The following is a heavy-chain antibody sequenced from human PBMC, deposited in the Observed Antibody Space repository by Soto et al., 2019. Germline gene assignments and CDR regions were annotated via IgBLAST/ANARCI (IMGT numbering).Heavy chain of an antibody. CDR1: GYTFTSYD. CDR3: ARAGLLWFGESISDYMDV. Sequence: QVQLVQSGAEVKKPGASVKVSCKASGYTFTSYDINWVRQATGQGLEWMGWMNPNSGNTGYAQKFQGRGTMTRNTSISTAYMELSSLRSEDTAVYYCARAGLLWFGESISDYMDVWGKGTTVTVSS. J-gene: IGHJ6*03. V-gene: IGHV1-8*01. CDR2: MNPNSGNT. D-gene: IGHD3-10*01.